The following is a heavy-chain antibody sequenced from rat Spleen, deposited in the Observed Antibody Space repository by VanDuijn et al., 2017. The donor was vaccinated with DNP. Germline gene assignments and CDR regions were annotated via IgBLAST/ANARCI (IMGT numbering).Heavy chain of an antibody. CDR3: ATATGTLS. D-gene: IGHD1-7*01. Sequence: EVQLVESGGGLVQPGRSMKLSCAASGFTFSHYDMVWVRQAPKEGLEWVATITYDGVNTYYRDSVKGRFTISRDNAKNTQYLQMDSLRSEDTATYYCATATGTLSWGQGVMVTVSS. CDR2: ITYDGVNT. CDR1: GFTFSHYD. J-gene: IGHJ2*01. V-gene: IGHV5-7*01.